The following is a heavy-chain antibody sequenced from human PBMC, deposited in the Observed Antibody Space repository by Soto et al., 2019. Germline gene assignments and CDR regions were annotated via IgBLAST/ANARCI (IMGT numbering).Heavy chain of an antibody. CDR2: ISSSSSTI. Sequence: FLILSCAASGFTFSSYSMNWVRQAPGKGLEWVSYISSSSSTIYYADSVKGRFTISRDNAKNSLYLHMNSLREEDTAVYYCARDGGPITMVRGGGAFDIWRKGTMGTGSS. J-gene: IGHJ3*02. CDR1: GFTFSSYS. D-gene: IGHD3-10*01. V-gene: IGHV3-48*02. CDR3: ARDGGPITMVRGGGAFDI.